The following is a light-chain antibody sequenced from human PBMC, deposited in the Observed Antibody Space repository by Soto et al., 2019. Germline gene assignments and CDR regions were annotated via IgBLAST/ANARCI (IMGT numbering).Light chain of an antibody. CDR2: GAS. V-gene: IGKV3-20*01. J-gene: IGKJ1*01. CDR3: QQYGSSGT. CDR1: QSVSSD. Sequence: EIVMTQSPATLSVSPGERATLSCRASQSVSSDLAWYHQKPGQAPRLLIYGASNRATGIPARFSGSGSGTDFTLTISRLEPEDFAVYYCQQYGSSGTFGQGTKVDIK.